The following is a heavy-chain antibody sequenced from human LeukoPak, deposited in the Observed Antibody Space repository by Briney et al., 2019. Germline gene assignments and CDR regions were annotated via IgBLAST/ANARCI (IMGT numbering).Heavy chain of an antibody. Sequence: GGSLRLSCAASGFTFSSYAMSWVRQAPGKGLEWVSAISGSGGSTYYADSVKGRFTISRDNSKNTLYLQMNSLRAEDTGVYYCAKDRVYSSGSYGMDVWGQGTTVTVSS. J-gene: IGHJ6*02. CDR1: GFTFSSYA. CDR3: AKDRVYSSGSYGMDV. D-gene: IGHD6-19*01. V-gene: IGHV3-23*01. CDR2: ISGSGGST.